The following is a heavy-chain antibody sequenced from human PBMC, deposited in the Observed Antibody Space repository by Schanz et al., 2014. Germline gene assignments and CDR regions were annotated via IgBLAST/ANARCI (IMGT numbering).Heavy chain of an antibody. Sequence: QVQLVDSGGGLVKPGGSLRLSCAASGFTFSDYYMTWIRQAPGKGLEWVSDISDSGDSTHYADSLKGRFTISRDNAKNSLFLQMNSLSAEDTAVYYCAKVAPAATYLDSWGLGTLVTVSS. D-gene: IGHD2-2*01. CDR2: ISDSGDST. CDR1: GFTFSDYY. V-gene: IGHV3-11*01. CDR3: AKVAPAATYLDS. J-gene: IGHJ4*02.